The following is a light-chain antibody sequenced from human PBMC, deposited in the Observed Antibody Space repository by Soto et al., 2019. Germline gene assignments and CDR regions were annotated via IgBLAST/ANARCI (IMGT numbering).Light chain of an antibody. CDR1: QGISSY. V-gene: IGKV1-8*01. Sequence: IRMTQSPSSFSASTGDRVTITCRASQGISSYFAWYQQKPGKAPKLLIYGASTLQSGVPSRFSGSAPGTDFTLTITCLQSEDFATYYGQQYHSYPLTVGPGTKVDI. J-gene: IGKJ3*01. CDR2: GAS. CDR3: QQYHSYPLT.